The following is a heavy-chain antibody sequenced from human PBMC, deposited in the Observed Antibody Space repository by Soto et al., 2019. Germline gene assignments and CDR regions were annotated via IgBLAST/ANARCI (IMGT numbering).Heavy chain of an antibody. CDR2: ITHRGST. Sequence: QVQLQQWGAGLLKPSETLSLTCAVYGGSFSGYSWTWIRQPPGTGLEWIGEITHRGSTNYNPSLKRRVTISVDTSKNQFSLKLTSVTAADTAVYSCARDKITGLFDYWGQGTLVTVSS. V-gene: IGHV4-34*01. J-gene: IGHJ4*02. CDR1: GGSFSGYS. D-gene: IGHD2-8*02. CDR3: ARDKITGLFDY.